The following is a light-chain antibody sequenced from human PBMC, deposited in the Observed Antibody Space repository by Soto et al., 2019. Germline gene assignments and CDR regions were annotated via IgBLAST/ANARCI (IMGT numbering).Light chain of an antibody. CDR2: GAS. J-gene: IGKJ3*01. Sequence: DIQMTQSPSSLSASVGDRVTITCRASQGISNYLAWFQQLPGRAPKSLIYGASSLQSGVPSRFGGSGSETDFTLTISSLQPEDTATYYCQQYKSYPFTFGPGTKVDIK. CDR3: QQYKSYPFT. V-gene: IGKV1-16*01. CDR1: QGISNY.